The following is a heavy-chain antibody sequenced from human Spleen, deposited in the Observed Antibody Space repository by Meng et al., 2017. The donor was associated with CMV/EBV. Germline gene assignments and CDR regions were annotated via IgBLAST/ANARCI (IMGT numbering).Heavy chain of an antibody. J-gene: IGHJ4*02. V-gene: IGHV1-2*07. CDR3: ARDQCYDLCIGATYYVDY. CDR2: SNPNSGGT. D-gene: IGHD2-8*01. CDR1: YSCDC. Sequence: YSCDCTHWVLQAHGQGLEWVGWSNPNSGGTYRARKFQGRVTTTSETSISTAYMQLSRLRADDAAIYSRARDQCYDLCIGATYYVDYWGQGTLVTVSS.